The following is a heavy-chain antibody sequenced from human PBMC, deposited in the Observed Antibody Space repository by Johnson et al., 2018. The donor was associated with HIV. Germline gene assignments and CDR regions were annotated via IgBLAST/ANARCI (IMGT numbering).Heavy chain of an antibody. Sequence: EVQLVESGGGLIQPGGSLRLSCAASGFTFSSYWMSWVRQAPGKGLEWVANIKQDGSEKYYVDSVKGRFTISRDNAKNSLYLQMNSLRAEDTAVYYCASEAGPDIVGAADDAFDIWDQGTMVTVSS. J-gene: IGHJ3*02. CDR1: GFTFSSYW. D-gene: IGHD1-26*01. CDR2: IKQDGSEK. V-gene: IGHV3-7*01. CDR3: ASEAGPDIVGAADDAFDI.